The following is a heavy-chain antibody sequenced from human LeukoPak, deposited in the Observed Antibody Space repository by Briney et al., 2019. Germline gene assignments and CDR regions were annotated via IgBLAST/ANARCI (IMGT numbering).Heavy chain of an antibody. J-gene: IGHJ4*02. CDR1: GFTFSSYG. D-gene: IGHD2-2*01. CDR2: ISYDGSNK. CDR3: AKETEPVPAAPWYFDY. V-gene: IGHV3-30*18. Sequence: AGGSLRLSCAASGFTFSSYGMHWVRQAPGKGLEWVAVISYDGSNKYYADSVKGRFTISRDSSKNTLYLQMNSLRAEDTAVYYCAKETEPVPAAPWYFDYWGQGTLVTVSS.